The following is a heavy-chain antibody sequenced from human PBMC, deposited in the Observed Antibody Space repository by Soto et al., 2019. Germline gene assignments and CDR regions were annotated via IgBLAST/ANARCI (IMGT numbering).Heavy chain of an antibody. CDR2: TYYRSRWYN. CDR3: SGTSSLQWYYMDV. Sequence: PSQTLSLTCVISGDSVSSNSAAWNWIRQSPSRGLEWLGRTYYRSRWYNDYAVSVRSRITVNADTSKNQFSLHLNSVTPEDTDVYYFSGTSSLQWYYMDVWDNGTTVTVS. J-gene: IGHJ6*03. V-gene: IGHV6-1*01. D-gene: IGHD1-7*01. CDR1: GDSVSSNSAA.